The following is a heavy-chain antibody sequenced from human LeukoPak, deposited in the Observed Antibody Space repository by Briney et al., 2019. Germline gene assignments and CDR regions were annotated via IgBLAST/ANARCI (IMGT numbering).Heavy chain of an antibody. V-gene: IGHV4-4*07. CDR1: GGSISGYY. CDR2: IYTSGST. Sequence: SETLSLTCSVSGGSISGYYWTWIRQPAGKGLEWIGRIYTSGSTHYNPSLKTRLTMSVDTSKNQFSLKLSSVTAADTAVYYCARLITGTTTAFDIWGQGTMVTVSS. J-gene: IGHJ3*02. D-gene: IGHD1-7*01. CDR3: ARLITGTTTAFDI.